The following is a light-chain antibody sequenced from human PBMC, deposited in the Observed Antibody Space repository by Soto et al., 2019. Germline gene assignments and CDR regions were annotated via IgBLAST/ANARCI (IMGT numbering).Light chain of an antibody. CDR3: LQDYKYPWT. J-gene: IGKJ1*01. CDR1: HNIERW. V-gene: IGKV1-5*01. CDR2: DAS. Sequence: IQMTQSPSTLSASVGDRVTITCRASHNIERWMAWYQQKPGKAPSLLIFDASTLHSGVPSRFSGSGSGTDFTLTISSLQPDDFATYYCLQDYKYPWTFGQGTKVDIK.